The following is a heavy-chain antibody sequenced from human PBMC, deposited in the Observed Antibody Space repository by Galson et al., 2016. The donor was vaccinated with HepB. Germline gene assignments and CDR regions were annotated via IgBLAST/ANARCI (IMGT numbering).Heavy chain of an antibody. CDR3: ARVRYSSSWYVLWYFDL. CDR1: GFTFSRDS. Sequence: SLRLSCAASGFTFSRDSMIWVRQAPGKGLGWVSSISSGSDGYIYYADSVKGRFTISRDNAKNSLLLQMNSLRAEDTAVYYCARVRYSSSWYVLWYFDLWGRGTLVTVSS. V-gene: IGHV3-21*01. CDR2: ISSGSDGYI. J-gene: IGHJ2*01. D-gene: IGHD6-13*01.